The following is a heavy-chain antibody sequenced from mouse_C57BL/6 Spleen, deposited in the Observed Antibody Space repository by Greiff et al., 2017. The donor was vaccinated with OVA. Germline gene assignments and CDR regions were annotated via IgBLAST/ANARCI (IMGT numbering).Heavy chain of an antibody. Sequence: QVQLQQSGPELVKPGASVKISCKASGYAFSSSWMNWVKQRPGKGLEWIGRIYPGDGDTNYNGKFKGKATLTADKSSSTAYMQLSSLTSEDSAVYFCARDAEYDGLFAYWGQGTLVTVSA. CDR3: ARDAEYDGLFAY. CDR1: GYAFSSSW. J-gene: IGHJ3*01. V-gene: IGHV1-82*01. D-gene: IGHD2-14*01. CDR2: IYPGDGDT.